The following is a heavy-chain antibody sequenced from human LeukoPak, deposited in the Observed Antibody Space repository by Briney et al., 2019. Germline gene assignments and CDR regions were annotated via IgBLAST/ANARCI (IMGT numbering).Heavy chain of an antibody. Sequence: PSETLSLTCTVSGASISSYYWTWIRQTPGKGLEWIGYIHYTGSTNYNPSLKSRVTISVDTSKGQFSLDLTSVTAADTAVYYCAGGPAVTTNDYWGQGTLVTVLS. V-gene: IGHV4-59*01. CDR3: AGGPAVTTNDY. CDR1: GASISSYY. D-gene: IGHD4-17*01. CDR2: IHYTGST. J-gene: IGHJ4*02.